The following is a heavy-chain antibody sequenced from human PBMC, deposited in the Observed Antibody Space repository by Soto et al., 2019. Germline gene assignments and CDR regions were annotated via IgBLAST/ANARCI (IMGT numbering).Heavy chain of an antibody. D-gene: IGHD6-19*01. V-gene: IGHV4-59*01. CDR2: IYYSGST. J-gene: IGHJ3*02. Sequence: QVQLQESGPGLVKPSETLSLTCTVSGGSISSYYWSWIRQPPGKGLEWIGYIYYSGSTNYNPSLKSRVTISVSTSKNQFSLKLSSVTAADTAVYYCARDDGSGWYAAFDIWGQGTMVTVSS. CDR1: GGSISSYY. CDR3: ARDDGSGWYAAFDI.